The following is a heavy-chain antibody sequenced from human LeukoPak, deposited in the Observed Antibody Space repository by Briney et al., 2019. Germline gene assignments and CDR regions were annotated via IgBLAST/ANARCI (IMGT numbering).Heavy chain of an antibody. CDR3: ARADYDILTGYFSSVF. J-gene: IGHJ6*02. CDR1: GGSISSSSYY. Sequence: KTSETLSLTCTVSGGSISSSSYYWGWIRQPPGKGLEWIGSIYYSGSTYYNPSLKSRVTISVDTSKNQFSLKLSSVTAADTAVYYCARADYDILTGYFSSVFWGQGTTVTVSS. V-gene: IGHV4-39*01. CDR2: IYYSGST. D-gene: IGHD3-9*01.